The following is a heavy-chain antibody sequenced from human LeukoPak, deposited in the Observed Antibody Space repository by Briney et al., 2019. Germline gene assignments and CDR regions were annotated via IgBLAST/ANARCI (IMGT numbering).Heavy chain of an antibody. CDR2: IYHSGST. CDR1: GGSISSGGYY. V-gene: IGHV4-30-2*01. Sequence: SQTLSLTCTVSGGSISSGGYYWSWIRQPPGKGLEWIGYIYHSGSTYYNPSLKSRVTISVGRSKNQFSLKLSSVTAADTAVYYCARDRHGYCSSTSCYYAFDIWGQGTMVTVSS. CDR3: ARDRHGYCSSTSCYYAFDI. J-gene: IGHJ3*02. D-gene: IGHD2-2*03.